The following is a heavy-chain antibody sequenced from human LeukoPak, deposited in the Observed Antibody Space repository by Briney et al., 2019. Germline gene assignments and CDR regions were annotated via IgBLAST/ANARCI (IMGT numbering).Heavy chain of an antibody. CDR1: GDSISSGDYY. Sequence: SQTLSLTCTVSGDSISSGDYYWSWIRQPPGKGLEWIGEINHSGSTNYNPSLKSRVTISVDTSKNQFSLKLSSVTAADTAVYYCARGDSSGYDAFDIWGQGTMVTVSS. D-gene: IGHD3-22*01. J-gene: IGHJ3*02. CDR3: ARGDSSGYDAFDI. CDR2: INHSGST. V-gene: IGHV4-30-4*08.